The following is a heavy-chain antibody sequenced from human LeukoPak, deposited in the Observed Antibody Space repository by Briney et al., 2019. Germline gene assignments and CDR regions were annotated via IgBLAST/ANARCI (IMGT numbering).Heavy chain of an antibody. CDR3: ARDRPNDYGDKGWFDP. J-gene: IGHJ5*02. D-gene: IGHD4-17*01. CDR2: IYYSGST. CDR1: GGSISSYY. Sequence: SETLSLTCTVSGGSISSYYWSWIRQPPGKGLEWIGYIYYSGSTNYNPSLKSRITISVDTSKNQFSLKLSSVTAADTAVYYCARDRPNDYGDKGWFDPWGQGTLVTVSS. V-gene: IGHV4-59*01.